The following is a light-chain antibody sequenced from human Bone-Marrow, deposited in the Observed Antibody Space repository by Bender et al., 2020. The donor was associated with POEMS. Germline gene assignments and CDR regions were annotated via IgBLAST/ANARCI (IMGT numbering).Light chain of an antibody. Sequence: SYVLTQPPSVSVAPGQTATITCGGHNIESQNVNWHQQRPGQAPVVIVYDDSDRTSGIPERFSGSNSGNTATLTITRVEAGDEADYYCQVWDSRSDHVGVFGGGTRVTVL. V-gene: IGLV3-21*02. CDR3: QVWDSRSDHVGV. CDR2: DDS. CDR1: NIESQN. J-gene: IGLJ1*01.